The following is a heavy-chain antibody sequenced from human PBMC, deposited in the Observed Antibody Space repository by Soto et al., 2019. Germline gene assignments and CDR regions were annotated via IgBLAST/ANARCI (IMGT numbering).Heavy chain of an antibody. J-gene: IGHJ4*02. V-gene: IGHV3-21*01. D-gene: IGHD5-12*01. CDR1: GFTFSSYS. CDR2: ISSSSSYI. CDR3: ARDTEYSGYGGPAFDY. Sequence: EVQLVESGGGLVKPGGSLRLSCAASGFTFSSYSMNWVRQAPGKGLEWVSSISSSSSYIYYADSVKGRFTISRDNAKNSLYLQMNSLRAEDTAVYYCARDTEYSGYGGPAFDYWGQGTLVTVSS.